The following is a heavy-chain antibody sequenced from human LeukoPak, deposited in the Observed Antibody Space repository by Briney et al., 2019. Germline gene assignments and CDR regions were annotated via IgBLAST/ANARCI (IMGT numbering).Heavy chain of an antibody. CDR2: IRYDGSNK. Sequence: GGSLRLSCAASGFTFSSYGMHWVRQAPGKGLEWVAFIRYDGSNKYYADSVKGRFTISRDNSKNTLYLQMNSLRAEDTAVYYCASDSPQRFGSTSWELDYWGQGTLVTVSS. CDR1: GFTFSSYG. V-gene: IGHV3-30*02. D-gene: IGHD2-2*01. CDR3: ASDSPQRFGSTSWELDY. J-gene: IGHJ4*02.